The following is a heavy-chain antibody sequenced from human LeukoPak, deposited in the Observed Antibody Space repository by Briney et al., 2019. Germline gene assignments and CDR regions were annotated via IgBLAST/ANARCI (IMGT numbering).Heavy chain of an antibody. J-gene: IGHJ4*02. Sequence: ASVKVSCKASGYTFTSYAMHWVRQAPGQRLEWMGWINAGNGNTKYSQKFQGRVTITRDTSASTAYMELSSLRSEDTAVYYCARDPVLGRRYFDPGYYFDHWGQGTLVTVSS. V-gene: IGHV1-3*01. CDR3: ARDPVLGRRYFDPGYYFDH. D-gene: IGHD3-9*01. CDR1: GYTFTSYA. CDR2: INAGNGNT.